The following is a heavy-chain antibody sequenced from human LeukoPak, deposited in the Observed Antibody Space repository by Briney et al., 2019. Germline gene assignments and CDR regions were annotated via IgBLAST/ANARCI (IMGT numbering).Heavy chain of an antibody. Sequence: GGSLRLSCAASGFTFSSYSMNWVRQAPGKGLEWVSSISSSSSYIYYADPVKGRFTISRDNAKNSLYLQMNSLRAEDTAVYYCARLTSAAAGLFDYWGQGTLVTVSS. CDR2: ISSSSSYI. CDR3: ARLTSAAAGLFDY. CDR1: GFTFSSYS. V-gene: IGHV3-21*01. J-gene: IGHJ4*02. D-gene: IGHD6-13*01.